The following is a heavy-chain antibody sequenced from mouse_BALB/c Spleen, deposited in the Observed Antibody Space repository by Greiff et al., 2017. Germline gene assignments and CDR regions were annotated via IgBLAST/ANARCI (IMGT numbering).Heavy chain of an antibody. J-gene: IGHJ2*01. CDR3: TRYYYGSSYDFDY. D-gene: IGHD1-1*01. V-gene: IGHV1-15*01. CDR2: IDPETGGT. CDR1: GYTFTDYE. Sequence: QVQLQQSGAELVRPGASVTLSCKASGYTFTDYEMHWVKQTPVHGLEWIGAIDPETGGTAYNQKFKGKATLTADKSSSTAYMELRSLTSEDSAVYYCTRYYYGSSYDFDYWGQGTTLTVAS.